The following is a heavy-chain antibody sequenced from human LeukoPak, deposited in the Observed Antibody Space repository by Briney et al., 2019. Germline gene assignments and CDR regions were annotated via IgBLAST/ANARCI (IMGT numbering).Heavy chain of an antibody. CDR1: GGSISSGDYY. CDR3: ARRGLYDYVWGSRSYYFDY. CDR2: IDHGGST. J-gene: IGHJ4*02. D-gene: IGHD3-16*01. Sequence: SETLSLTCTVSGGSISSGDYYWSWIRQPPGKGLEWIGEIDHGGSTNYNPSLKSRVTISVDTSKKQFSLKLTSVTAADTAVYYCARRGLYDYVWGSRSYYFDYWGQGTLVTVSS. V-gene: IGHV4-39*07.